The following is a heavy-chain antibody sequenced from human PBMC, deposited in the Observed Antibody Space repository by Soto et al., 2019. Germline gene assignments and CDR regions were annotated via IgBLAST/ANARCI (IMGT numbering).Heavy chain of an antibody. D-gene: IGHD3-22*01. J-gene: IGHJ1*01. CDR3: ARAHYYDSSGYQYFQH. Sequence: GGSLRLSCTSSGFTFSTFAMNWVRQAPGKGLEWVSYISSSSSTIYYADSVKGRFTISRDNAKNSLYLQMNSLRAEDTAVYYCARAHYYDSSGYQYFQHWGQGTLVTVSS. CDR1: GFTFSTFA. V-gene: IGHV3-48*01. CDR2: ISSSSSTI.